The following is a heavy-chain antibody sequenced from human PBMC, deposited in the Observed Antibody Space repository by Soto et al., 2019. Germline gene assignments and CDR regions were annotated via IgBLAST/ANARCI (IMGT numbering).Heavy chain of an antibody. CDR2: INAGNGNT. J-gene: IGHJ6*02. Sequence: VSCKASGYTFTSYAMHWVRQAPGQRLEWMGWINAGNGNTKYSQKFQGRVTITRDTSASTAYMELSSLRSEDTAVYYCARGGVVVVPAAIYYYYYGMDVWGQGTTVTVSS. CDR1: GYTFTSYA. CDR3: ARGGVVVVPAAIYYYYYGMDV. V-gene: IGHV1-3*01. D-gene: IGHD2-2*01.